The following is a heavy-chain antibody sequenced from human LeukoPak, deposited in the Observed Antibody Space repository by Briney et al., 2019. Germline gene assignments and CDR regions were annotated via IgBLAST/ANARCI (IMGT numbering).Heavy chain of an antibody. V-gene: IGHV3-23*01. D-gene: IGHD4-17*01. CDR2: ISGSGGST. CDR3: AKVGYGDYGYFDL. CDR1: GFTFSSYA. J-gene: IGHJ2*01. Sequence: GGSLRLSCAASGFTFSSYAMSWVRQAPGKGLEWVSAISGSGGSTYYADSVKGRFPISRDNSKNTLYLQMNSLRAEDTAVYYCAKVGYGDYGYFDLWGRGTQVTVSS.